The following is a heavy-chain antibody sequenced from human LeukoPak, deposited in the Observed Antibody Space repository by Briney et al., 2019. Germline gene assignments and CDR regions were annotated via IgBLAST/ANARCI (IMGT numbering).Heavy chain of an antibody. J-gene: IGHJ6*02. Sequence: SVKVSCKASGGTFSSYAISWVRQAPGQGLEWMGRIIPILGIANYAQKFQGRVTITADKSTSTAYMELSSLRSEDTAVYYCARPCLRAGTEFPSLGSYYYYGMDVWGQGTTVTVSS. CDR3: ARPCLRAGTEFPSLGSYYYYGMDV. D-gene: IGHD6-13*01. CDR2: IIPILGIA. V-gene: IGHV1-69*04. CDR1: GGTFSSYA.